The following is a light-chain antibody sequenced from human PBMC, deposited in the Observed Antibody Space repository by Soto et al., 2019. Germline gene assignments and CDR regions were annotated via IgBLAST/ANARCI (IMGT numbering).Light chain of an antibody. CDR3: QQYGSSVMYT. V-gene: IGKV3-20*01. CDR2: GAS. J-gene: IGKJ2*01. Sequence: EIVLTQSPGTLSLSPGDRATFSCRASQSVTSNYLVWYQQKPGQAPRLLIYGASSRATGIPDRFSGSGSGTDFTLTITRLEPEDFEVYYCQQYGSSVMYTFGQGTKLEIK. CDR1: QSVTSNY.